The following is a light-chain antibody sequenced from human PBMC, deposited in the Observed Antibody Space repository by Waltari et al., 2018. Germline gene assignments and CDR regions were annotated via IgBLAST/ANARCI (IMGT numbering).Light chain of an antibody. Sequence: DIVMTQSPDSLAVSPGERATINCKSSQTVLYSSDHNNYLAWYQQKLGQPPKLLIYWASTRASGVPARFSGSGSGTDFTLTISSLQAEDVAVYYCQQYYDTPRTFGQGTRVEIK. CDR3: QQYYDTPRT. CDR2: WAS. J-gene: IGKJ1*01. V-gene: IGKV4-1*01. CDR1: QTVLYSSDHNNY.